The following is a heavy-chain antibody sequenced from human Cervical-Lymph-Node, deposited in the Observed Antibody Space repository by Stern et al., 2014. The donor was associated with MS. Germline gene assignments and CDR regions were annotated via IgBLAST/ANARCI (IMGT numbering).Heavy chain of an antibody. CDR1: GYTFTSYW. CDR2: IYPGDSDP. J-gene: IGHJ2*01. CDR3: ARRTLTPYWYLDL. V-gene: IGHV5-51*01. D-gene: IGHD4-23*01. Sequence: VQLGQSGAEVKKPGESLKISCKGSGYTFTSYWIGWVRQMPGKGLEWSGIIYPGDSDPRYSPSFQGQVTISADKSISTAYLQWSSLKASDTAMYYCARRTLTPYWYLDLWGRGTLVTVSS.